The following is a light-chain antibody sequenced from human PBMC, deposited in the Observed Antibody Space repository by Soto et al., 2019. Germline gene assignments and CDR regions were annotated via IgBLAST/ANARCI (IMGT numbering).Light chain of an antibody. Sequence: DIQMTQSPSSLSASVGDRVTITCRASQSISSYLNWYQQKPGKAPKLLIYAASSLQSGVPSRFSGSGSGTEFTLTISSLKNDDFATYYCQHYNSYSEAFGQGTKVDIK. CDR2: AAS. J-gene: IGKJ1*01. CDR1: QSISSY. V-gene: IGKV1-39*01. CDR3: QHYNSYSEA.